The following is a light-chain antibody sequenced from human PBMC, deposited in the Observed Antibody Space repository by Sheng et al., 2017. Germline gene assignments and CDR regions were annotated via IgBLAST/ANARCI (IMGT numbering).Light chain of an antibody. Sequence: EIVMMQSPNILSVSPGERATLSCRASQSVSSNLAWYQQKPGQAPRLLIYGASTRATGIPARFSGSGSGTEFTLTISSLQSEDFAVYYCQQYNNWPPRTFGQGTKVEIK. CDR2: GAS. CDR3: QQYNNWPPRT. V-gene: IGKV3-15*01. CDR1: QSVSSN. J-gene: IGKJ1*01.